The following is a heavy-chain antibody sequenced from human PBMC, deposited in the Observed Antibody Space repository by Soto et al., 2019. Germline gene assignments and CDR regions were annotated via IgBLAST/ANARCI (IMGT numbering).Heavy chain of an antibody. Sequence: SVKVSCKASGFTFTSSAVQWVRQARGQRLEWIGWIVVGSGNTNYAQKFQERVTITRDMSTGTAYMELSSLRSEDTAVYYCAADLERAYYDFWSGYGPGWFDPWGQGTLVTVS. CDR1: GFTFTSSA. D-gene: IGHD3-3*01. CDR2: IVVGSGNT. CDR3: AADLERAYYDFWSGYGPGWFDP. J-gene: IGHJ5*02. V-gene: IGHV1-58*01.